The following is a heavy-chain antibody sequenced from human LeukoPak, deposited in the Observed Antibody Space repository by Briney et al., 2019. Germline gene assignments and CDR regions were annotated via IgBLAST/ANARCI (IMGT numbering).Heavy chain of an antibody. D-gene: IGHD3-22*01. J-gene: IGHJ4*02. CDR1: GYTFTGYY. V-gene: IGHV1-2*02. CDR2: INPNSGGT. CDR3: ARDLKVYYYDSSGLTRTTDPTFDY. Sequence: ASVKVSCKASGYTFTGYYMHWVRQAPGQGLEWMGWINPNSGGTNYAQKFQGRVTMTRDTSISTAYMELSRLRSDDTAVYYCARDLKVYYYDSSGLTRTTDPTFDYWGQGTLVTVSS.